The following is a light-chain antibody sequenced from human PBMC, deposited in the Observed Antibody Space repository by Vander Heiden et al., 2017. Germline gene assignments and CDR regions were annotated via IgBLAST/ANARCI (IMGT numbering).Light chain of an antibody. V-gene: IGLV1-44*01. J-gene: IGLJ1*01. CDR2: NYN. CDR1: SSNIGSNT. Sequence: QSVLTQPPSASGPPGQRVTLSCSVRSSNIGSNTVTWYQQLPGTAPKLLIYNYNQRPSGVPDRFSGSKSGTSASLAISGLQSEDEADYFCAAWDDNLNAYVVGTGTKVTVL. CDR3: AAWDDNLNAYV.